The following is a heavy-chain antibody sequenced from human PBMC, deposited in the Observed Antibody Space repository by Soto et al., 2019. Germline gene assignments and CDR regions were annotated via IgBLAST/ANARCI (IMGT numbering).Heavy chain of an antibody. CDR3: ARDPYCSTTTCSYYFDY. Sequence: PGGSLRLSCAASEFTFSNYAMTWVRQAPGKGLEWVSAISGSGGTTYYADSVKGRFTISRDNSKNTLYLQMNSLRAEDTAVYYCARDPYCSTTTCSYYFDYWGQGALVTVSS. CDR2: ISGSGGTT. V-gene: IGHV3-23*01. D-gene: IGHD2-2*01. J-gene: IGHJ4*02. CDR1: EFTFSNYA.